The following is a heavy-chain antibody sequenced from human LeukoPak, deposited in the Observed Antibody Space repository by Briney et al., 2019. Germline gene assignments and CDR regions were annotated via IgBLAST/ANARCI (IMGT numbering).Heavy chain of an antibody. CDR2: INPNSGGT. V-gene: IGHV1-2*02. D-gene: IGHD6-13*01. J-gene: IGHJ4*02. CDR1: GYTFTDYY. CDR3: ARVGSWYPDNFFDH. Sequence: ASVKVSCKTSGYTFTDYYIHWVRQAPGQGPEWMGWINPNSGGTNYAQNLQGRVTMTRDTSMRTVYMELTSLRSDDTAVYYCARVGSWYPDNFFDHWGQGTLVTVSS.